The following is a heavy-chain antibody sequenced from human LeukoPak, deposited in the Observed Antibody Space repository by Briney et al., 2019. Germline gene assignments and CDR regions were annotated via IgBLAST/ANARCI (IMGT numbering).Heavy chain of an antibody. D-gene: IGHD6-6*01. Sequence: SETLSLTCAVSGGSLSGYYWTWIRQPPGKGLEWIGSIYYSGSTYYNPSLKSRVTISVDTSKNQFSLKLSSVTAADTAVYYCARTYSEYSSNNWFDPWGQGTLVTVSS. J-gene: IGHJ5*02. V-gene: IGHV4-39*07. CDR3: ARTYSEYSSNNWFDP. CDR2: IYYSGST. CDR1: GGSLSGYY.